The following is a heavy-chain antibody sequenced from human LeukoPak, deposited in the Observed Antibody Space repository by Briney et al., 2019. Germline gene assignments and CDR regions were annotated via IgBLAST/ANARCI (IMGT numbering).Heavy chain of an antibody. CDR3: TRVRRFYASPFDF. J-gene: IGHJ4*02. Sequence: GGSLRLSCAASGFTFGDYAMSWFRQAPGKGLEWVGFIRSKVYGGTTEYAASVNGTFTISRDDSKSIAYLQMDSPKTEDTAVYFCTRVRRFYASPFDFWGQGTLVTVSS. V-gene: IGHV3-49*03. D-gene: IGHD2/OR15-2a*01. CDR2: IRSKVYGGTT. CDR1: GFTFGDYA.